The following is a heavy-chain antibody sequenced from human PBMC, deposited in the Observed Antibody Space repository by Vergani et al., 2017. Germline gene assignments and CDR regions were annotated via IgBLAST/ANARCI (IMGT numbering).Heavy chain of an antibody. Sequence: EVQLVQSGAEVKKPGESLKISCKGSGYSFTSYWIGWVRQMPGKGLEWMGIIYPGDSDTRYSPSFQGQVTISADKSISTAYLQWSSLRSEDTAVYYCARGLADYDFWSGYNWFDPWGQGTLVTVSS. CDR3: ARGLADYDFWSGYNWFDP. D-gene: IGHD3-3*01. J-gene: IGHJ5*02. CDR2: IYPGDSDT. V-gene: IGHV5-51*03. CDR1: GYSFTSYW.